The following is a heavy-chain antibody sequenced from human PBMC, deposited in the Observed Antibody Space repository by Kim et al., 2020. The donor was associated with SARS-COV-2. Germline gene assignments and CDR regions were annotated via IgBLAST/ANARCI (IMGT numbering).Heavy chain of an antibody. J-gene: IGHJ4*02. D-gene: IGHD5-12*01. Sequence: SETLSLTCTVSGGSISSSRYYWGWIRQPPGKGLEWIGSIYYSGSTYYNPSLKSRVTISVDTSKNQFSLKLSSVTAADTAVYYCARSMGYSGYDLDYLGQG. V-gene: IGHV4-39*01. CDR1: GGSISSSRYY. CDR2: IYYSGST. CDR3: ARSMGYSGYDLDY.